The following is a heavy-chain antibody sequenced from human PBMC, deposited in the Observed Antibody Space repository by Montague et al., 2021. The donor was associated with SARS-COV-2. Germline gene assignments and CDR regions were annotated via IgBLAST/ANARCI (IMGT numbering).Heavy chain of an antibody. V-gene: IGHV4-34*01. CDR2: IHHGGST. CDR3: ARLGDGVVPSPILGVGPYYSYYCMDV. CDR1: GGSLSTYS. J-gene: IGHJ6*03. Sequence: SETLSLTCAVHGGSLSTYSWSWIRQPPGKGLEWIGEIHHGGSTNYNPSLKSRVTISADTSKNQFSLRLTSVAAADTAVYYCARLGDGVVPSPILGVGPYYSYYCMDVWGKGTTVTVSS. D-gene: IGHD3-10*01.